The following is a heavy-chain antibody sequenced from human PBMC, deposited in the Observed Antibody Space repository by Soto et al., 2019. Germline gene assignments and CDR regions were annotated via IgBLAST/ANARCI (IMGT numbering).Heavy chain of an antibody. V-gene: IGHV4-30-4*01. Sequence: PSETLSLTCTVSGGSVSSGSYYWSWIRQPPGKGLEWIGYIYYSGSTYYNPSLKSRVTISVDTSKNQFSLKLSSVTAADTAVYYCARNRGEWFDYWGQGTLVTVSS. J-gene: IGHJ4*02. CDR1: GGSVSSGSYY. CDR2: IYYSGST. CDR3: ARNRGEWFDY. D-gene: IGHD3-16*01.